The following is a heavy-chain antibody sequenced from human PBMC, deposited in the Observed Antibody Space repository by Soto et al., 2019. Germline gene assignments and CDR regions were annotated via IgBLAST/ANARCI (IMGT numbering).Heavy chain of an antibody. J-gene: IGHJ4*02. Sequence: GGSLRLSCAASGFTFSSYAMNWVRQAPGKGLEGFSAISSGGGSPYYADSVKGRFTISRDNSKNTLYLQMHDPRAEDTAVYFCAKGDGRIVPRHFDYWGQGTLVTVSS. V-gene: IGHV3-23*01. CDR3: AKGDGRIVPRHFDY. D-gene: IGHD6-6*01. CDR1: GFTFSSYA. CDR2: ISSGGGSP.